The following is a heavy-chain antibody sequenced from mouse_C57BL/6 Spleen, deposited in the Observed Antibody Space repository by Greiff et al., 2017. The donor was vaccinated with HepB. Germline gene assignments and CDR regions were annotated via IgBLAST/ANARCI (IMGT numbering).Heavy chain of an antibody. Sequence: QVQLQQPGAELVKPGASVKLSCKASGYTFTSYWMHWVKQRPGQGLEWIVIIHPNSGSTNYNEKFKSKATLTVDKSSSTAYMQLSSLTSEDSAVYYCARAGSMVTTGYFDYWGQGTTLTVSS. V-gene: IGHV1-64*01. D-gene: IGHD2-2*01. CDR1: GYTFTSYW. CDR3: ARAGSMVTTGYFDY. CDR2: IHPNSGST. J-gene: IGHJ2*01.